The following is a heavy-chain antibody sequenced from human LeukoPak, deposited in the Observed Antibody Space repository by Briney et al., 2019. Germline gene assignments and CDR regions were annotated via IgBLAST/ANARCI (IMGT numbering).Heavy chain of an antibody. J-gene: IGHJ4*02. CDR3: GAHYYDSSGYYYVVDN. CDR2: IRSKANSYAT. V-gene: IGHV3-73*01. CDR1: GFTFSGSA. D-gene: IGHD3-22*01. Sequence: GGSLRRSCAASGFTFSGSAMHWVRQASGKGLEWVGRIRSKANSYATAYAASVKGRFTISRDDSKNTAYLQMNSLKTEDTAVYYCGAHYYDSSGYYYVVDNWGQGTLVTVSS.